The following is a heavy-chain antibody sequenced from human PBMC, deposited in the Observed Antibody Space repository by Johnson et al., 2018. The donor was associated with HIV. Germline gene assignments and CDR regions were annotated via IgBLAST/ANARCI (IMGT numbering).Heavy chain of an antibody. J-gene: IGHJ3*02. V-gene: IGHV3-66*01. CDR1: GFTFSNAW. Sequence: VQLVESGGGLVKPGGSLRLSCAASGFTFSNAWMSWVRQAPGKGLEWVSVIYSGGSTYYADSVKGRFTISRDNSKNTLYLQMNSLRAEDTAVYYCARDSYGGAFDIWGQGTMVTVSS. CDR3: ARDSYGGAFDI. CDR2: IYSGGST. D-gene: IGHD3-16*01.